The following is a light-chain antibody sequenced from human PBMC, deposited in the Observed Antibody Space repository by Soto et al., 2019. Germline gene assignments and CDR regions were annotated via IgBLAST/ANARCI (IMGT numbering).Light chain of an antibody. J-gene: IGKJ1*01. CDR3: QQYGSSPWT. CDR2: KAS. Sequence: DIQMTQSPSTLSAFVGDRVTVTCRASQRTSGWLAWYQQKTGKAPKLLIYKASSLESGVPSRFSGSGSETEFTLTISRLEPEDFAVYYCQQYGSSPWTFGQGTKVVIK. CDR1: QRTSGW. V-gene: IGKV1-5*03.